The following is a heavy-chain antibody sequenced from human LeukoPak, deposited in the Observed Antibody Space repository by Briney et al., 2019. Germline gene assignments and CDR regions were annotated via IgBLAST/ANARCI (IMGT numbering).Heavy chain of an antibody. D-gene: IGHD3-10*01. CDR3: ARDDSYYGSGSR. J-gene: IGHJ4*02. Sequence: KPSETLSLTCTVSGGSISNYYWTWIRQTPRKGLEWIGYISYSGSTNYNPSLKSRVSISSDPSKNQFSLRLSSVTAADTAVYYCARDDSYYGSGSRWGQGTLVTVSS. CDR2: ISYSGST. V-gene: IGHV4-59*12. CDR1: GGSISNYY.